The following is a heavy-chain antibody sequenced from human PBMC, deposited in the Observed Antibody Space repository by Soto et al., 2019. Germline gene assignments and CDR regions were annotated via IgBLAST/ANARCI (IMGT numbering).Heavy chain of an antibody. J-gene: IGHJ6*02. CDR3: ARDFVVGGPTINYYYGMDV. V-gene: IGHV3-66*01. CDR2: IYSAGNT. D-gene: IGHD1-26*01. CDR1: GFTVSSNY. Sequence: GGSLRLSCVASGFTVSSNYMSWVRQAPGKGLEWISIIYSAGNTYYADSVKGRFTISRDNSKNTLYLQMNSLGAEDTAVYYCARDFVVGGPTINYYYGMDVWGQGT.